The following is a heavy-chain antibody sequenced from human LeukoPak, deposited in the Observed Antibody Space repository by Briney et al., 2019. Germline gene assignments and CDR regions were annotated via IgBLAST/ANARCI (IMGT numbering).Heavy chain of an antibody. D-gene: IGHD3-10*01. J-gene: IGHJ4*02. CDR3: AKPVLGVRGVRASYFDH. Sequence: GGSLRLSCAASGFTFSSYAMSWVRQAPGKGLEWVSAISGSGGSTYYADSVKGRFTISRDNSKNTLYLQMNSLRAEDTAVYYCAKPVLGVRGVRASYFDHWGQGTLVTVSS. CDR1: GFTFSSYA. CDR2: ISGSGGST. V-gene: IGHV3-23*01.